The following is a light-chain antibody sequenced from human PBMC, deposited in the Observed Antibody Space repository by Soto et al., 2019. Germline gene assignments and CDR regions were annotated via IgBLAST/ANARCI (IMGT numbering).Light chain of an antibody. CDR1: QGIKND. CDR3: LQDYKYPYT. CDR2: AAS. J-gene: IGKJ2*01. V-gene: IGKV1-6*01. Sequence: AIQMTQSPSSLSASVGDRVTITCRASQGIKNDVGWYQQKPGKAPNLLIYAASSLQSGVSPRFSGSGSGTDFTLTISSLQPEDFATYYCLQDYKYPYTFGQGTKLEIK.